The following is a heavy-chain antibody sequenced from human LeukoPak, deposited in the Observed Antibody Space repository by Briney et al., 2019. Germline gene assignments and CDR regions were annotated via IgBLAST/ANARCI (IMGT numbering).Heavy chain of an antibody. J-gene: IGHJ4*02. CDR3: ARGIAVAGKDY. CDR2: IYYSGST. D-gene: IGHD6-19*01. V-gene: IGHV4-61*01. CDR1: GGSVSSGNYY. Sequence: SETLSLTCTVSGGSVSSGNYYWSWIRQPPGKGLEWIGYIYYSGSTTYNPSLKSRVTISVDTSKNQFSLRLRSVTAADTALYYCARGIAVAGKDYWGQGTLVTVSS.